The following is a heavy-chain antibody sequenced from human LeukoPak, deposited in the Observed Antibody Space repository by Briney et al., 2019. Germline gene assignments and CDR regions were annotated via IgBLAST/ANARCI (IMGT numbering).Heavy chain of an antibody. D-gene: IGHD3-22*01. CDR2: IYTSGST. CDR1: GGTISSGSYY. Sequence: PSETLSLTCTVSGGTISSGSYYWSWIRQPAGKGLEWIGRIYTSGSTNYNPSLKSRVTISVDTSKNQFSLKLSSVTAADSAVYYCARSLGYYYDSSGQYFDYWGQGTLVTVSS. V-gene: IGHV4-61*02. CDR3: ARSLGYYYDSSGQYFDY. J-gene: IGHJ4*02.